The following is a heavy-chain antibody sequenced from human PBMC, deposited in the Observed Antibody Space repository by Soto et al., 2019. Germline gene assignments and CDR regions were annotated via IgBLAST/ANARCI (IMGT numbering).Heavy chain of an antibody. Sequence: SETLSLTCTVSGGSISSYYWSWIRQPPGKGLEWIGYIYYSGITNYNPSLKSRVTISVDTSKNQFSLKLSSVTAADTAVYYCARGQAGVLFYYYMDVWGKGTTVTVSS. CDR2: IYYSGIT. CDR3: ARGQAGVLFYYYMDV. D-gene: IGHD6-13*01. J-gene: IGHJ6*03. CDR1: GGSISSYY. V-gene: IGHV4-59*01.